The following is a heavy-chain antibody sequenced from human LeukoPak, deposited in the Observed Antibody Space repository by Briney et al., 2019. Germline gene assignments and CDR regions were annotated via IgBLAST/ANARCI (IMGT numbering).Heavy chain of an antibody. V-gene: IGHV4-61*02. CDR1: GDSISGTFY. Sequence: SETLSLTCTVSGDSISGTFYWTWIRQPAGKGLEWIGRVYASGNTNYNPSLKSRVTISVDTSKNQFSLNLDSVTAADTAVYYCARAKSWLPFDPWGQGTLVTVSS. J-gene: IGHJ5*02. CDR2: VYASGNT. CDR3: ARAKSWLPFDP. D-gene: IGHD5-24*01.